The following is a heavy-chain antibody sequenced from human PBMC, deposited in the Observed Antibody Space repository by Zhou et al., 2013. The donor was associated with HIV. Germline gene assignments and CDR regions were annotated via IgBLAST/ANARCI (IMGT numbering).Heavy chain of an antibody. V-gene: IGHV1-69*05. CDR1: GGTFNNYA. J-gene: IGHJ4*02. Sequence: QVQLVQSGAEVKRPGSSVKVSCKASGGTFNNYAFTWVRQAPGQGLEWMGRIIPVFGTTYYPQKFQGRVTITTDQSTSTAYMELSSLRSEDTAVYYCARHAIEANVGYYFANWGQGTLVXVSS. D-gene: IGHD1-1*01. CDR2: IIPVFGTT. CDR3: ARHAIEANVGYYFAN.